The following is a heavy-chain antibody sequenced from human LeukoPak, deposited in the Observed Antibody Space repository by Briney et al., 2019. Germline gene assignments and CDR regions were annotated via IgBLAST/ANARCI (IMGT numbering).Heavy chain of an antibody. CDR2: INSDGSST. CDR3: AKAEGKNPTGGRWLD. J-gene: IGHJ4*02. Sequence: GGSLRLSCAASGFTFSSYWMHWVRHAPGKGLVWVSRINSDGSSTSYADSVKGRFTISRDNSKNTLYLQMNSLRAEDTAIYYCAKAEGKNPTGGRWLDWGQGTLVTVSS. CDR1: GFTFSSYW. D-gene: IGHD6-19*01. V-gene: IGHV3-74*01.